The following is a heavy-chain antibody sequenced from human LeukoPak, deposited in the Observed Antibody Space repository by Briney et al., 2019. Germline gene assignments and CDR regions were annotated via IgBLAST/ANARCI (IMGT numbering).Heavy chain of an antibody. V-gene: IGHV3-23*01. CDR2: ISGSGGST. Sequence: GGSLRLSCAASGFTFSSYAMSWVRQAPXXGLEWVSAISGSGGSTYYADSVKGRFTISRDNSKNTLYLQMNSLRAEDTAVYYCAGARYSSGWYLMGYFDYWGQGTLVTVSS. CDR3: AGARYSSGWYLMGYFDY. D-gene: IGHD6-19*01. CDR1: GFTFSSYA. J-gene: IGHJ4*02.